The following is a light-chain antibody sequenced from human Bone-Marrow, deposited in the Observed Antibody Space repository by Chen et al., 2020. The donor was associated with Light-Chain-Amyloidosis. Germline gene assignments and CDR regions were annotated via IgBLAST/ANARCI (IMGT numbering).Light chain of an antibody. CDR1: SSNIGSNY. CDR3: AAWDDSLSGWV. Sequence: QSVLTQPPSASGTPGQRVTISCSGSSSNIGSNYVYWYQQLPGTAPKLLIYRNNPRPSGVPYRCSGSKAGTSASLAISGLRSEDEADYDGAAWDDSLSGWVFGGGTKLTVL. V-gene: IGLV1-47*01. J-gene: IGLJ3*02. CDR2: RNN.